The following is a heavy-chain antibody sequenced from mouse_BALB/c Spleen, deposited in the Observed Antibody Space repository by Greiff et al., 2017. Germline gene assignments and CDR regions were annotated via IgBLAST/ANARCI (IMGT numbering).Heavy chain of an antibody. Sequence: EVQRVESGGGLVQPGGSRKLSCAASGFTFSSFGMHWVRQAPEKGLEWVAYISSGSSTIYYADTVKGRFTISRDNPKNTLFLQMTSLRSEDTAMYYCARWKLPYAMDYWGQGTSVTVSS. D-gene: IGHD2-1*01. J-gene: IGHJ4*01. CDR2: ISSGSSTI. CDR1: GFTFSSFG. CDR3: ARWKLPYAMDY. V-gene: IGHV5-17*02.